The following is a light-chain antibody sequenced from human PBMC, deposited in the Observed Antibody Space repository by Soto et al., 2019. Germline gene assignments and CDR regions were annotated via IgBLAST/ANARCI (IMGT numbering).Light chain of an antibody. CDR2: KAS. J-gene: IGKJ1*01. V-gene: IGKV1-5*03. CDR3: QQYNSYSQT. CDR1: QTISTW. Sequence: DIQMTQSPSTLSASVGDRVTITCRASQTISTWLAWYQHKPGKAPKLLIYKASSLESGVPLRFSGSGSGTEFTLSINSLQPDDFATYYCQQYNSYSQTFGQGTKVDIK.